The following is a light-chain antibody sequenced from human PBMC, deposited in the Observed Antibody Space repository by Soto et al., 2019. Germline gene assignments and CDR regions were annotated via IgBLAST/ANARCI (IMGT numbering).Light chain of an antibody. Sequence: DIQMTQSPSTLSASVGDRVNITCRASESINGWLAWYQQKPGKAPTLLISRASDLRTGVPTRFSGSGSGTEFTLTISSLQTDEFATYYCQQYNSYFFTFGPGTKVDVK. V-gene: IGKV1-5*03. CDR1: ESINGW. CDR2: RAS. CDR3: QQYNSYFFT. J-gene: IGKJ3*01.